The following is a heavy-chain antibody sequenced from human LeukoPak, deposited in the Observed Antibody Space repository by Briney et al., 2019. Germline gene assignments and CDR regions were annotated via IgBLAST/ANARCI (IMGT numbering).Heavy chain of an antibody. Sequence: PGGSLRLSCTASGFTFDDYGMSWVRQAPGKGLEWVGFKRSKGYGGTTEYAASVKGRFSISRDDSKSIAYLQMNSLKIEDAAVYYCARESGSGYYYSFYYWGQGTLVTVSS. V-gene: IGHV3-49*04. D-gene: IGHD3-22*01. CDR2: KRSKGYGGTT. J-gene: IGHJ4*02. CDR3: ARESGSGYYYSFYY. CDR1: GFTFDDYG.